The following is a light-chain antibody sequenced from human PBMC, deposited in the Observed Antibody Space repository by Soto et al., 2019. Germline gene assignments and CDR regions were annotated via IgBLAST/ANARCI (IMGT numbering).Light chain of an antibody. CDR2: EVS. J-gene: IGLJ3*02. CDR1: SSDVGGYTY. Sequence: QSALTQPASVSGSPGQSITISCTGTSSDVGGYTYVSWYQQHPGKPPKLMIYEVSNRPSGVSNRFSGAKSGNTASLTISGLPAEDEADYYCSSYRSRSNLVFGGGIQLTFL. CDR3: SSYRSRSNLV. V-gene: IGLV2-14*01.